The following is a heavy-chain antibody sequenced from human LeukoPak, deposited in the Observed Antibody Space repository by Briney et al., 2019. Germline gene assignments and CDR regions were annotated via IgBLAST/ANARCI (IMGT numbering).Heavy chain of an antibody. D-gene: IGHD3-22*01. V-gene: IGHV3-30*03. CDR1: GFTFNYNG. CDR2: ISYDGANK. Sequence: GGSLRLSCAAYGFTFNYNGMNWVRQAPGKGLEGVAFISYDGANKYYTESVRGRFTISRDNSKNTLYLQMNSLRAEDTAVYYCARDMAGDYYDSGSYGYFDYWGQGTLVTVSS. J-gene: IGHJ4*02. CDR3: ARDMAGDYYDSGSYGYFDY.